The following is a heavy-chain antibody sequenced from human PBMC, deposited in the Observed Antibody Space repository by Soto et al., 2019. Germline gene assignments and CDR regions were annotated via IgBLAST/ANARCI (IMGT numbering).Heavy chain of an antibody. V-gene: IGHV1-69*01. CDR1: GGTFSSYA. D-gene: IGHD6-13*01. CDR2: IIPIFGTA. CDR3: ASPHQSYSSSWYFRY. J-gene: IGHJ4*02. Sequence: QVQLVQSGAEVKKPGSSVKVSCKASGGTFSSYAISWVRQAPGQGLEWMGGIIPIFGTANYAQKFQGRVTITADESPSKAYMELSSLRSEDTAVYYCASPHQSYSSSWYFRYWGQGTLVTVSS.